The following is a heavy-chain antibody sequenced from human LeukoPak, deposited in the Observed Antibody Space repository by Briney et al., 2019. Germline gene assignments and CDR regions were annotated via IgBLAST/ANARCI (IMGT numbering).Heavy chain of an antibody. Sequence: RGSLRLSCAASGFTFSSYSMNWVRQAPGKGLEWVSSISSGSSYIYYADSVKGRFTISRDNAKNSLYLQMNSLRAEDTAVYYCARASDSSGYYSYFDHWGQGTLVTVSS. J-gene: IGHJ1*01. CDR3: ARASDSSGYYSYFDH. CDR1: GFTFSSYS. CDR2: ISSGSSYI. V-gene: IGHV3-21*01. D-gene: IGHD3-22*01.